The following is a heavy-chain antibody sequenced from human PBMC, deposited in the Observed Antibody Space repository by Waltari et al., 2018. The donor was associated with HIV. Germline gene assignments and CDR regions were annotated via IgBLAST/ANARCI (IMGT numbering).Heavy chain of an antibody. CDR3: ARGGNYYRSGSYYKLDY. Sequence: QVQLQQWGAGLLKPSETLSLTCAVYGGSFSDSYWSWTRQPPGKGLEWIGEINHSGSTNYNPSLNSRVTISVDTSKNQFSLKLSSVTAADTAVYYCARGGNYYRSGSYYKLDYWGQGTLVTVSS. J-gene: IGHJ4*02. CDR2: INHSGST. V-gene: IGHV4-34*01. CDR1: GGSFSDSY. D-gene: IGHD3-10*01.